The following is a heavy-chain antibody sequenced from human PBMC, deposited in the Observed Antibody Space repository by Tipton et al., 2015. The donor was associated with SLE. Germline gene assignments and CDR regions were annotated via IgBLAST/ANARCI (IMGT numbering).Heavy chain of an antibody. Sequence: TLSLTCSVSGVSISTYYWSWIRQSPGKGLEWIGYIYFSGSANYNPSLKSRVTISLDTSKNQFSLMLSSVTAADTALYYCAGALDTTMGPFDYWGQGTLVTVSS. D-gene: IGHD5-18*01. CDR2: IYFSGSA. CDR3: AGALDTTMGPFDY. V-gene: IGHV4-59*12. CDR1: GVSISTYY. J-gene: IGHJ4*02.